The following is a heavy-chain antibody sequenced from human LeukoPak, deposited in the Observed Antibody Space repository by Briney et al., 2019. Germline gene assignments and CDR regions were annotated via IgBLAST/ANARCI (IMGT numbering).Heavy chain of an antibody. CDR2: IYSTGST. D-gene: IGHD4-11*01. V-gene: IGHV4-4*07. Sequence: KSSETLSLTCTVSGGSIDNYYWSWIRQPAGKGLEWIGRIYSTGSTNYNPSLKSRVIMSVDTSKNQFSLNLSSVTAADTAVYYCANYSPRGHNGMDVWGQGTTVTVSS. CDR3: ANYSPRGHNGMDV. J-gene: IGHJ6*02. CDR1: GGSIDNYY.